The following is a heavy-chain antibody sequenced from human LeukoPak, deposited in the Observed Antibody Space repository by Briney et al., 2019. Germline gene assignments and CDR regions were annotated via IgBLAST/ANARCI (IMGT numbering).Heavy chain of an antibody. V-gene: IGHV4-59*01. CDR2: SYYTGSA. CDR3: ARRKLRYHDGKASGWFDP. Sequence: SETLSLTCSVSGGSLISYYWGWIRQTPGKGLEWIGYSYYTGSANYNPSLKSRVAITVDTSRNQFSLNVTSVTAADTAVYYCARRKLRYHDGKASGWFDPWGPGTQVTVSS. D-gene: IGHD3-16*01. CDR1: GGSLISYY. J-gene: IGHJ5*02.